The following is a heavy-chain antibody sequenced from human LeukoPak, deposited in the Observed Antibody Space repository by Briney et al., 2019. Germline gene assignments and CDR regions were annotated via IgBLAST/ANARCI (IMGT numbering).Heavy chain of an antibody. J-gene: IGHJ4*02. CDR2: AIPIFGTT. D-gene: IGHD2-15*01. CDR3: ARGQVVVAATSHSDV. Sequence: GCAVTVSCKAAGGNFNNYASTWVRQAPAQGLELLVSAIPIFGTTISAQNFQGRLPITADGFTSTPYIDLTSLRSEDTAVYFCARGQVVVAATSHSDVWGPGTLVNVSS. V-gene: IGHV1-69*15. CDR1: GGNFNNYA.